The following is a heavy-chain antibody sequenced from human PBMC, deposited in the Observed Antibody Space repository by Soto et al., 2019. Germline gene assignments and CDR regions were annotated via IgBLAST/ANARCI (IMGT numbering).Heavy chain of an antibody. D-gene: IGHD2-2*01. CDR1: GGSNSSGGYY. CDR2: IYYSGST. CDR3: ARVVPAALLYDYYYYMDV. J-gene: IGHJ6*03. V-gene: IGHV4-31*03. Sequence: PSETLSLTCTVSGGSNSSGGYYWSWIRQHPGKGLEWIGYIYYSGSTYYNPSLKSRVTISVDTSKNLFALKLSSVTAADTVVYYCARVVPAALLYDYYYYMDVCGKGTTVTVSS.